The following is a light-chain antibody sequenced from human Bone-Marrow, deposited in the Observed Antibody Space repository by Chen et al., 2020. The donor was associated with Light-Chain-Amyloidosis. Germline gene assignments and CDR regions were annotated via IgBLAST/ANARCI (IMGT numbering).Light chain of an antibody. V-gene: IGKV3-20*01. CDR3: QQYGTSPLT. Sequence: EIVLTQSPGTLSLSPGEGANLSCRASQTISSIYLTWYQQKFGQAPRLLIYGSSSRATGIPDRFTGSVSGTDFTLTINRLEPEDFTRYYCQQYGTSPLTFGGGTKVEIK. J-gene: IGKJ4*01. CDR2: GSS. CDR1: QTISSIY.